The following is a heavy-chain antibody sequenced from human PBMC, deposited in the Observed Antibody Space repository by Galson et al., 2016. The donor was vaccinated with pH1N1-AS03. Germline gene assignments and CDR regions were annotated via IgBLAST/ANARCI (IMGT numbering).Heavy chain of an antibody. D-gene: IGHD2-2*01. Sequence: SVKVSCKASGYTFTGFSINWVRQAPGQGLELMGWINPKSGVTNYAQKFQAWVTMTRDTSSSTAYMELSGLKSDDTAVYYCARDPRGPCTSSTCPTAHYFGMDVWGQGTTVIVSS. CDR2: INPKSGVT. CDR1: GYTFTGFS. J-gene: IGHJ6*02. CDR3: ARDPRGPCTSSTCPTAHYFGMDV. V-gene: IGHV1-2*04.